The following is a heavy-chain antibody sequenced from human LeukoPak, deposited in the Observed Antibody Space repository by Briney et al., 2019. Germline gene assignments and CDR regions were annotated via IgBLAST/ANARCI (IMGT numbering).Heavy chain of an antibody. Sequence: GGSLRLSCAASGVTLSDAWMSWVRQAPGKGLEWVGRIKRKSDGGTTEYPAPVKGRFTISRDDSKNTLYLQMNDLSTADTAVYYCATGGHYFGLWGRGTLVTVSS. CDR3: ATGGHYFGL. V-gene: IGHV3-15*01. J-gene: IGHJ2*01. CDR1: GVTLSDAW. CDR2: IKRKSDGGTT.